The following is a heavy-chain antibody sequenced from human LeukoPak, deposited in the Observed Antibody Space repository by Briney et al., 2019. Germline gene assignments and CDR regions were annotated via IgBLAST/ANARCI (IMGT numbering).Heavy chain of an antibody. J-gene: IGHJ4*02. CDR1: GFTFSSYA. CDR3: AKAEGSGNQPFDY. V-gene: IGHV3-23*01. CDR2: ISAGGGTT. Sequence: GGSLRLSCAAPGFTFSSYAMSWVRQAPGKGLDWVSHISAGGGTTYYADSVQGRFTISRDNSKNTLYLQMYSLRAEDTAVYYCAKAEGSGNQPFDYWGQGTLVTVSS. D-gene: IGHD3-10*01.